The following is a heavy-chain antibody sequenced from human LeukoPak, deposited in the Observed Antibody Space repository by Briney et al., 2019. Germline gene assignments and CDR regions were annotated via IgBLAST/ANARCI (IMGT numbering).Heavy chain of an antibody. Sequence: GGSLRLSCAASGFTFSSYAMHWVRQAPGKGLEWVSVISYDGSNKYYADSVKGRFTISRDNSKNTLYLQMNSLRAEDTAVYYCAKVRAAAGHYYYYYMDVWGKGTTVTVSS. CDR2: ISYDGSNK. CDR3: AKVRAAAGHYYYYYMDV. CDR1: GFTFSSYA. V-gene: IGHV3-30-3*01. J-gene: IGHJ6*03. D-gene: IGHD6-13*01.